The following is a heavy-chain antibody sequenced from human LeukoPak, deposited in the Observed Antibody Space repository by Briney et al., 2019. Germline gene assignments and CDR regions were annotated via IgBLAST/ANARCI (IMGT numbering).Heavy chain of an antibody. D-gene: IGHD3-22*01. J-gene: IGHJ1*01. CDR3: ARAPSEIGGYYPEYFRH. V-gene: IGHV3-74*01. CDR2: IKSDGST. Sequence: GGSLRLSYAAASPTFPSAWMRSVRHAPGKGLVWVSRIKSDGSTNYADSVKGRFTISRDNAKNTVSLQMNSLGAEDTGVYYCARAPSEIGGYYPEYFRHWGQGTLVTVSS. CDR1: SPTFPSAW.